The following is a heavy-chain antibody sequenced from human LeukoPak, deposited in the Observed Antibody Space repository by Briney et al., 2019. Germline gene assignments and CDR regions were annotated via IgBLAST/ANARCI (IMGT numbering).Heavy chain of an antibody. CDR2: IYHSGRT. CDR3: ARDYKVLNGFVPREVGATGGWFDP. Sequence: PSETLSLTCTVSGYSISSGYFWGWIRQPPGKWLEWIGTIYHSGRTYYNPSLKSRVTISLDTSKNQFSLKLSSVTAADTAVYYCARDYKVLNGFVPREVGATGGWFDPWGQGTLVTVSS. CDR1: GYSISSGYF. V-gene: IGHV4-38-2*02. D-gene: IGHD1-26*01. J-gene: IGHJ5*02.